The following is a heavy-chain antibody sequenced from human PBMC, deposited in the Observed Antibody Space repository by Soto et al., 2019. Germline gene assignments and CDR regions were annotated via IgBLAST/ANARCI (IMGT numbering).Heavy chain of an antibody. CDR2: INHSRKT. V-gene: IGHV4-34*01. D-gene: IGHD2-21*01. CDR1: GGSFGGFY. CDR3: GRAKIAGVFDY. Sequence: SQRLSLTWAVVGGSFGGFYCTCIPQDQGTGLEWSAAINHSRKTNHKPSIKDPVTIPVDTPTNPLSLKLTSVTAADPSMYDCGRAKIAGVFDYWGKGTLVTVSS. J-gene: IGHJ4*02.